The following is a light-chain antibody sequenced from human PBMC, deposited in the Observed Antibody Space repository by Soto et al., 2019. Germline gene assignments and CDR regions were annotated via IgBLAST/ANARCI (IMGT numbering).Light chain of an antibody. J-gene: IGKJ3*01. CDR2: AAS. Sequence: DLPMTQSPSSLSASVGDRVTITCRASQGIANHLAWYQQKPGKAPNLLIYAASTLQSGVPSRFSGSGFGTDFTLTISSLQPEDVATYYCHKYKSAPYTFGPGTKVDI. V-gene: IGKV1-27*01. CDR1: QGIANH. CDR3: HKYKSAPYT.